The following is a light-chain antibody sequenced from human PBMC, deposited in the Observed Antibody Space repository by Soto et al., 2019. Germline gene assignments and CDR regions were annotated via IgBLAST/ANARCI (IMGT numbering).Light chain of an antibody. CDR3: QQYGSSSWT. V-gene: IGKV3-20*01. J-gene: IGKJ1*01. CDR2: GAS. CDR1: QSVSSSY. Sequence: EIVLTQSPDTLSLSPGERATLSCRASQSVSSSYLAWYQHKPGQAPRLLIYGASSRATGIPDRFSGSGSGTDFTLTISRLEPEDFAVYYCQQYGSSSWTFGQGTKGDIK.